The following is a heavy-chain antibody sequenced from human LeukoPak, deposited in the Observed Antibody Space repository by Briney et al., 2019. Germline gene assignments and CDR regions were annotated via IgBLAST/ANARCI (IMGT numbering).Heavy chain of an antibody. CDR3: ARDLYNWTYEGNHWFDP. CDR1: GFTFSSYG. Sequence: GGSLRLSCAASGFTFSSYGMHWVRQAPGKGLEWVAVISYDGSNKFYADSVKGRFTISRDNSKNTLYLQMNSLRAEDTAVYYCARDLYNWTYEGNHWFDPWGQGTRVTVSS. V-gene: IGHV3-30*03. CDR2: ISYDGSNK. D-gene: IGHD1-7*01. J-gene: IGHJ5*02.